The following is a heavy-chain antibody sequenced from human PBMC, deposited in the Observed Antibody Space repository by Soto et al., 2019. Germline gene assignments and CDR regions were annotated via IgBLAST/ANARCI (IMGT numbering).Heavy chain of an antibody. CDR1: GSTFTSYD. J-gene: IGHJ6*02. Sequence: ASVKVSCKASGSTFTSYDINWVRQATGQGLEWMGWMNPNSGNTGYAQKFQGRVTMTRNTSISTAYMELSSLRSEDTAVYYCARARSQVRITIFGVVINGMDVWGQGTTVTVSS. CDR2: MNPNSGNT. CDR3: ARARSQVRITIFGVVINGMDV. V-gene: IGHV1-8*01. D-gene: IGHD3-3*01.